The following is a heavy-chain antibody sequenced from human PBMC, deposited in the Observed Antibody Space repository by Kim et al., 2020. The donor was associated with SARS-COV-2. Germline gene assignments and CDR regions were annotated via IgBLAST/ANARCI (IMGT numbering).Heavy chain of an antibody. CDR3: ASEGAAAGTVDY. D-gene: IGHD6-13*01. V-gene: IGHV3-48*02. Sequence: YYADSVKGRFTISRDNAKNSLYLQMNSLRDEDTAVYYCASEGAAAGTVDYWGQGTLVTVSS. J-gene: IGHJ4*02.